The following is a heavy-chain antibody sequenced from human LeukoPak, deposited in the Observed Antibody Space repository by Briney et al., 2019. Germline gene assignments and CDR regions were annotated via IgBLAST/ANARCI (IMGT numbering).Heavy chain of an antibody. J-gene: IGHJ4*02. CDR3: AKDRFYDILTGYPDY. Sequence: GGSLRLSCAASGFTLSSFGMSWVRQAPGKGLEGVSAISGSSGRTYYADAVKGRFTVSRDISKNTVSLQMNRLRADDTAMYHCAKDRFYDILTGYPDYWGQGTLVTVSS. CDR2: ISGSSGRT. V-gene: IGHV3-23*01. D-gene: IGHD3-9*01. CDR1: GFTLSSFG.